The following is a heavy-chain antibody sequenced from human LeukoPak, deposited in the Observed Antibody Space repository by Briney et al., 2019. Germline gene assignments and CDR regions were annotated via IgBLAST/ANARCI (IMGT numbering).Heavy chain of an antibody. CDR1: GYTFTSYD. Sequence: ASVKVSCKASGYTFTSYDINWVRQATGQGLEWMGWMNPNSGNTGYAQKFQGRVTITADKSTSTAYMELSSLRSEDTAVYYCAREQWPAGKGFDPWGQGTLVTVSS. CDR2: MNPNSGNT. V-gene: IGHV1-8*01. J-gene: IGHJ5*02. D-gene: IGHD6-19*01. CDR3: AREQWPAGKGFDP.